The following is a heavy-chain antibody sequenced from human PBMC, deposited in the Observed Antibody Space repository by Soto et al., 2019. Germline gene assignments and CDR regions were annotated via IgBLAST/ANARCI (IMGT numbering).Heavy chain of an antibody. V-gene: IGHV5-51*01. CDR1: GYSFTSYW. J-gene: IGHJ6*02. CDR3: ARLSSHYDYGMDV. CDR2: IYPGDSDT. Sequence: PGESLKISCKGSGYSFTSYWIGWVRQMPGIGLEWMGIIYPGDSDTRYSPSFQGQVTISADKSISTAYLQWSSLKASDTAMYYCARLSSHYDYGMDVWGQGTTVTVSS.